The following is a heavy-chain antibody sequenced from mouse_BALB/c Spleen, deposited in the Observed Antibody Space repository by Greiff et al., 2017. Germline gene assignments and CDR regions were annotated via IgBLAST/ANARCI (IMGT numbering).Heavy chain of an antibody. CDR2: ISYSGST. CDR3: ARGSITLYFDY. J-gene: IGHJ2*01. CDR1: GYSITSDYA. V-gene: IGHV3-2*02. D-gene: IGHD1-2*01. Sequence: EVQLQQSGPGLVKPSQSLSLTCTVTGYSITSDYAWNWIRQFPGNKLEWMGYISYSGSTSYNPSLKSRISITRDTSKNQFFLQLNSVTTEDTATYYCARGSITLYFDYWGQGTTLTVSS.